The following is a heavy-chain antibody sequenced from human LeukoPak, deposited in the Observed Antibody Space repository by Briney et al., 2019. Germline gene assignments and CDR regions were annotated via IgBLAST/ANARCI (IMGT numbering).Heavy chain of an antibody. CDR2: ISSSSSYI. J-gene: IGHJ4*02. D-gene: IGHD6-19*01. V-gene: IGHV3-21*01. Sequence: GGSLRLSCAASGFTFSSYSMNWVRQAPGKGLEWVSSISSSSSYIYYADSVKGRFTISRDNAKNSLYLQMNSLRAEDTAVYYCARGYSSGWLEGTSFDYWGQGTLVTVFS. CDR3: ARGYSSGWLEGTSFDY. CDR1: GFTFSSYS.